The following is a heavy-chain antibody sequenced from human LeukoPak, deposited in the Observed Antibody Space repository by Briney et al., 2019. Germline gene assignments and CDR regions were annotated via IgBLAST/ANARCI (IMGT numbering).Heavy chain of an antibody. Sequence: SETLSLTCTVSGGSISSYYWSWIRQPPGKGLEWIGYIYYSGSTNYNPSLKSRVTISVDTSKNQFSLKLSSVTAADTAVYYCARAKESDYSFDYWGQGTLVTVSS. J-gene: IGHJ4*02. D-gene: IGHD4-11*01. V-gene: IGHV4-59*08. CDR1: GGSISSYY. CDR3: ARAKESDYSFDY. CDR2: IYYSGST.